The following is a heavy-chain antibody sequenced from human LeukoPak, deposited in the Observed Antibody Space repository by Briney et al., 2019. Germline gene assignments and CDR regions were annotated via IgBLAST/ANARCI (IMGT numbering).Heavy chain of an antibody. D-gene: IGHD6-19*01. CDR3: AKGAEIIAVAGAFDY. Sequence: GGSLRLSCAASGFTFDDYTMHWVRQLPGKGLEWVSLITWDGHTTYYADSVKGRFTISRDNRKNSLYVQMNSLRSDDTALYYCAKGAEIIAVAGAFDYWGQGTLVTVSS. J-gene: IGHJ4*02. CDR2: ITWDGHTT. V-gene: IGHV3-43*01. CDR1: GFTFDDYT.